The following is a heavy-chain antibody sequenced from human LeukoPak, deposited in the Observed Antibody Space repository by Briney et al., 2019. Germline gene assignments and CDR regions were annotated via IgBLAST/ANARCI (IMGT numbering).Heavy chain of an antibody. CDR1: GFTFSSYS. V-gene: IGHV3-21*01. Sequence: GGSLRLSCAASGFTFSSYSMNWVRQAPGKGLEWASSISSSSSYIYYADSVKGRFTISRDNAKNSLYLQMNSLRAEDTAVYYCARCKGVPAAVIDYWGQGTLVTVSS. CDR3: ARCKGVPAAVIDY. J-gene: IGHJ4*02. D-gene: IGHD2-2*01. CDR2: ISSSSSYI.